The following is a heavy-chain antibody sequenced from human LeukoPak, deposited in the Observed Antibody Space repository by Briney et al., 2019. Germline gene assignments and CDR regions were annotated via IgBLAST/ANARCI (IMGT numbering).Heavy chain of an antibody. CDR3: ARQVVHYYDSSGYSRY. J-gene: IGHJ4*02. CDR1: GGSISSSSYY. Sequence: SETLSLTCTVSGGSISSSSYYWGWIRQPPGKGLEWIGSIYYSGSTYYNPSLKSRVTISVDTSKNQFSLKLSSVTAADTAVYYCARQVVHYYDSSGYSRYRGQGTLVTVSS. V-gene: IGHV4-39*01. D-gene: IGHD3-22*01. CDR2: IYYSGST.